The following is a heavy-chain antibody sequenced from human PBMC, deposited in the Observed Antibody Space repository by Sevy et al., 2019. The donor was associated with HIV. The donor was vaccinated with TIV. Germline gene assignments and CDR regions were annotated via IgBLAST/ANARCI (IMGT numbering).Heavy chain of an antibody. J-gene: IGHJ4*02. CDR2: INTYNGNT. CDR1: GYIFTSFA. V-gene: IGHV1-18*01. Sequence: ASVKVYCKASGYIFTSFAISWVRQAPGQGLEWMAWINTYNGNTKYAQELQGRVTLTTDTSTTTVYMELGSLKSDDTAVYFCARDRGSGWDDYWGQGTLVTVSS. D-gene: IGHD6-19*01. CDR3: ARDRGSGWDDY.